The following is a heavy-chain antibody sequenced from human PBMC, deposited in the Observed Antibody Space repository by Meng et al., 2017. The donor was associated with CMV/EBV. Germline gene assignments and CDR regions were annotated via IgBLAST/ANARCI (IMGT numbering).Heavy chain of an antibody. V-gene: IGHV3-23*01. CDR1: GFTFSSLV. D-gene: IGHD3-3*01. CDR3: ARKRVDLETYGACDY. Sequence: LSLTCAASGFTFSSLVMTWVRQAPGKGLEWVSAISESGGATNYADSVKGRFTISRDNSKKTVYLQMNSLRAEDTALYYCARKRVDLETYGACDYWGQGTLVTVSS. CDR2: ISESGGAT. J-gene: IGHJ4*02.